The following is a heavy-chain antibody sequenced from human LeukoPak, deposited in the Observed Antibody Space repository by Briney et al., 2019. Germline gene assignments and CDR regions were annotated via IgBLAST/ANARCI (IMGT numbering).Heavy chain of an antibody. D-gene: IGHD6-19*01. J-gene: IGHJ4*02. CDR3: ARGGYRSNYFDY. CDR1: GFTFSSYW. Sequence: GGSLRLSCAASGFTFSSYWMHWVRHAPGKGLVWVSRLNFDGSTTNNADSVKGRFTISRDNAKNTLYLQMNSLRAEDTAVYYCARGGYRSNYFDYWGQGALVTVSS. CDR2: LNFDGSTT. V-gene: IGHV3-74*01.